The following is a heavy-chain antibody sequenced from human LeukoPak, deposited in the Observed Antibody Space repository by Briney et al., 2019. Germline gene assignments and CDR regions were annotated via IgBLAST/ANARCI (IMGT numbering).Heavy chain of an antibody. V-gene: IGHV3-33*06. CDR1: GFTFSSYG. CDR3: AKGEFPKYCSGGRCYEIGYYYYMDV. J-gene: IGHJ6*03. CDR2: IWYDGSNK. D-gene: IGHD2-15*01. Sequence: GGSLRLSCAASGFTFSSYGMHWVRQAPGKGLEWVAVIWYDGSNKYYADSVKGRFTISRDNSKNTLYLQMNSLRAEDTAVYYCAKGEFPKYCSGGRCYEIGYYYYMDVWGKGTTVTVSS.